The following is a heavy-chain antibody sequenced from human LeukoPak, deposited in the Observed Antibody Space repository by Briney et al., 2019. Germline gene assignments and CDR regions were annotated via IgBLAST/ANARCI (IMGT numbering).Heavy chain of an antibody. CDR2: INYSGST. D-gene: IGHD6-13*01. CDR1: SGSISSSSYY. V-gene: IGHV4-39*01. J-gene: IGHJ4*02. CDR3: ARTISSWYDYFDY. Sequence: SETLSLTCTVSSGSISSSSYYWGWIRQPPGKGLEWIGSINYSGSTYYNPSLKSRVTTSVDTSKNQFSLKLSSVTAADTAVYYCARTISSWYDYFDYWGQGTLVTASS.